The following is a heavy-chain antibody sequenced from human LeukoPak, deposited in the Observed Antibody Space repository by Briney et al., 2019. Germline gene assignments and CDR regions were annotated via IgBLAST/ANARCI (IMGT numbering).Heavy chain of an antibody. CDR3: ARVRKYGLDY. CDR2: IYYSGST. Sequence: SETLSLTCAVSGASISGSGYYWGWIRQPPGKGLEWIGNIYYSGSTYYNASLQSRVTISIDTSKNQFSLRLNSVTAADTAVYYCARVRKYGLDYWGQGTLVTVSS. D-gene: IGHD1-14*01. V-gene: IGHV4-39*07. CDR1: GASISGSGYY. J-gene: IGHJ4*02.